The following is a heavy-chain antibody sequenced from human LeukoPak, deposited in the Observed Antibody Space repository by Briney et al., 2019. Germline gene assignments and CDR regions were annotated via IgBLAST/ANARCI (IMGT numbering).Heavy chain of an antibody. J-gene: IGHJ4*02. CDR3: ARHAPCSSTSCYMAY. Sequence: GESLKISCKGSGYSFTSYWIGWVRQMPGKGLEWMGIIYPGDSDTRYSPSFQGQVTISADKSISTAYLQWSSLKASGTAMYYCARHAPCSSTSCYMAYWGQGTLVTVSS. D-gene: IGHD2-2*02. V-gene: IGHV5-51*01. CDR2: IYPGDSDT. CDR1: GYSFTSYW.